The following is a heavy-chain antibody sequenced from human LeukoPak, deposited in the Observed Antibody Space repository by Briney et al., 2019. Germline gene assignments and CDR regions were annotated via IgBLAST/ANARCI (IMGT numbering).Heavy chain of an antibody. Sequence: GGSLRLSCAASGFTFSTYNFHWVRQAPGKGLEWVAFIPYGGSDKNYADSVKGRFTISRDNSKNTLFLQMNSLKTEDTAVYYCARDYGSGSYSLDYWGQGTLVTVSS. V-gene: IGHV3-30*02. J-gene: IGHJ4*02. D-gene: IGHD3-10*01. CDR2: IPYGGSDK. CDR1: GFTFSTYN. CDR3: ARDYGSGSYSLDY.